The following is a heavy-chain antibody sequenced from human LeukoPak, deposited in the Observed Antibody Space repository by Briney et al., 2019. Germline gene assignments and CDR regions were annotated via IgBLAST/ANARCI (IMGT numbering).Heavy chain of an antibody. CDR1: GFTFSSYG. D-gene: IGHD6-13*01. CDR3: AKFITGYSSSERAFDI. V-gene: IGHV3-30*02. Sequence: GGSLRLSCAASGFTFSSYGMHWVRQAPGKGLEWVAFIRYDGSNKHYADSVKGRFTISRDNSKNTLYLQMNSLRAEDTAVYYCAKFITGYSSSERAFDIWGQGTMVTVSS. J-gene: IGHJ3*02. CDR2: IRYDGSNK.